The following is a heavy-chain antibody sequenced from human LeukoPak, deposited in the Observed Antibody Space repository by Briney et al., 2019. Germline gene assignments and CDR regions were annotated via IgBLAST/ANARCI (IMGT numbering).Heavy chain of an antibody. CDR3: ASRVFDY. CDR2: INHSGST. V-gene: IGHV4-34*01. CDR1: GGSFSGYY. Sequence: SETLSLTCAVYGGSFSGYYWSWIRQPPGKGLEWIGEINHSGSTNYNPSLKSRVTISVDTSKNQFSLKLSSVTAADTALYYCASRVFDYWGQGTLVTVSS. J-gene: IGHJ4*02.